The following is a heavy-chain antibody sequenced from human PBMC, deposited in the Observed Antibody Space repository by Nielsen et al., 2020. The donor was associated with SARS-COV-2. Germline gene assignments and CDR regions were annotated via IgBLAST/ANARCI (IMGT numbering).Heavy chain of an antibody. CDR1: EFTSSSYG. J-gene: IGHJ4*02. D-gene: IGHD3-16*01. CDR2: IWYDGSNK. Sequence: RGSLRPSSAASEFTSSSYGMHWVRQVPGKGVGWEEVIWYDGSNKYYADSVKGRFTISRDNSKNTLYLQMNSLRAEDTAVYYCARDLRLGEPHFDYWGQGTLVTVSS. CDR3: ARDLRLGEPHFDY. V-gene: IGHV3-33*01.